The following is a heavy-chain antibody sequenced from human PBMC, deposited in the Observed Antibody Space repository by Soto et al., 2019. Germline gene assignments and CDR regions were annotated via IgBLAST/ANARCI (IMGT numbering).Heavy chain of an antibody. V-gene: IGHV6-1*01. CDR3: ARDYYDSSGYYYGSAFDI. CDR2: TYYRSKWYN. J-gene: IGHJ3*02. CDR1: GDSVSSNSAA. D-gene: IGHD3-22*01. Sequence: SQTLSLTCAISGDSVSSNSAAWNWIRQSPSRGLGWRGRTYYRSKWYNDYAVSVKSRITINPDTSKNQFSLQLNSVTPEDTAVYYCARDYYDSSGYYYGSAFDIWGQGTMVTVSS.